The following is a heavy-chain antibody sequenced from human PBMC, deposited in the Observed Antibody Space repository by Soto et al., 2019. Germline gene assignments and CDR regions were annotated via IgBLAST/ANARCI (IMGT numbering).Heavy chain of an antibody. V-gene: IGHV3-73*02. CDR2: IRSKGNNLAT. CDR1: GFTFSDST. CDR3: TRLITPLDY. Sequence: EVQLVESGGGLVQPGGSLKLSCAASGFTFSDSTMHWVRQTSGRGLEWLGRIRSKGNNLATVYAASVKGRFTISRDDSKNTAYRQMNSLKTEDTAVYYCTRLITPLDYWGRGTLVTVAS. J-gene: IGHJ4*02. D-gene: IGHD3-16*01.